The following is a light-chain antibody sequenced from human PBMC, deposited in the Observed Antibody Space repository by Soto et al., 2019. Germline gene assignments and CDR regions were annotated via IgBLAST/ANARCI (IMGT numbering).Light chain of an antibody. V-gene: IGKV3-15*01. J-gene: IGKJ4*01. CDR2: GAS. Sequence: EVGISQSPSTLSVSPGGRATLSCRASQSISDTLAWYQQKPGQAPRLLIYGASTRATGIPARFSGSGSGTEFTLTISSLQSEDFAVYYCQQYNNWPQTFGGGTKVDIK. CDR3: QQYNNWPQT. CDR1: QSISDT.